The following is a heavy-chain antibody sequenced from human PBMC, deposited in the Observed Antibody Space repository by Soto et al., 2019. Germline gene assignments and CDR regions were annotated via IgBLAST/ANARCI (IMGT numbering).Heavy chain of an antibody. CDR1: GGSISSGGYS. CDR3: ARGEPDNVLVKASVPTFQH. Sequence: SETLSLTCTVSGGSISSGGYSWSWIRQHPGKGLEWIGYIYYSGSTYYNPSLKSRVTISVDTSKNQFSLKLTPVTAEDTAVYYCARGEPDNVLVKASVPTFQHWGQGTLVTVSS. CDR2: IYYSGST. D-gene: IGHD2-2*01. V-gene: IGHV4-31*03. J-gene: IGHJ1*01.